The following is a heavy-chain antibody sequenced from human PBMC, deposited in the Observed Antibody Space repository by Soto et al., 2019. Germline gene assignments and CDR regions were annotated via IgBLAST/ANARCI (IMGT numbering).Heavy chain of an antibody. CDR2: IYHSGST. D-gene: IGHD2-2*01. J-gene: IGHJ6*02. CDR1: GGSISSSNW. Sequence: SETLSLTCAVSGGSISSSNWWSWVRQPPGKGLEWIGEIYHSGSTNYNPSLKSRVTISVDKSKNQFSLKLSSVTAADTAVYYCARATPGSCSSTSCLKVNYYYGMDVWGQGTTVTVSS. V-gene: IGHV4-4*02. CDR3: ARATPGSCSSTSCLKVNYYYGMDV.